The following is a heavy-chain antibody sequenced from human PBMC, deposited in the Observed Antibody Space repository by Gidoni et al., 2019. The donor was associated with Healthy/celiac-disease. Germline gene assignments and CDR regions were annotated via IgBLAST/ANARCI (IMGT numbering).Heavy chain of an antibody. Sequence: EVQLVESGGGLVQPGGSLRLSCAASGFTFSSYWMSWVRQAPGKGLEWVANIKQDGSEKYYVDSVKGRFTISRDNAKNSLYLQMNSLRAEDTAVYYCARDGYYYGSGSYGWFDPWGQGTLVTVSS. J-gene: IGHJ5*02. CDR2: IKQDGSEK. V-gene: IGHV3-7*01. D-gene: IGHD3-10*01. CDR1: GFTFSSYW. CDR3: ARDGYYYGSGSYGWFDP.